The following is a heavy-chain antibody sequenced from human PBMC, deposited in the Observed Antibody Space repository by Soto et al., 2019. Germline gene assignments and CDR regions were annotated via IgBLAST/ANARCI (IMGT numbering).Heavy chain of an antibody. CDR2: IYPGDSDA. D-gene: IGHD6-13*01. CDR1: GYSFTIYW. CDR3: ARRTYSSSWYFDY. J-gene: IGHJ4*02. V-gene: IGHV5-51*01. Sequence: PGESLKISCKGSGYSFTIYWIGWVRQMPGKGLEWMGIIYPGDSDAKYSPSFQGQVTISAAKSISTAYLQWSSLRASDTAIYYCARRTYSSSWYFDYWGQGTLVTVSS.